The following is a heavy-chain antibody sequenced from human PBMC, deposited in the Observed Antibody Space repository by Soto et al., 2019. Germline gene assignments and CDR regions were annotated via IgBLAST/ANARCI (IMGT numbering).Heavy chain of an antibody. D-gene: IGHD2-8*01. Sequence: QVQLVESGGGVVQPGRSLRLSCAASGFTFSDYAMHWVRQAPGKGLEWMVVISYDGSRTYYADYADSVRGRFTISRDNSKNTLFLQVNSLRAEDTAVYYCARVRNTYGFPPAGRYYDMDVWGQGTTVTVSS. CDR3: ARVRNTYGFPPAGRYYDMDV. J-gene: IGHJ6*02. V-gene: IGHV3-30-3*01. CDR2: ISYDGSRT. CDR1: GFTFSDYA.